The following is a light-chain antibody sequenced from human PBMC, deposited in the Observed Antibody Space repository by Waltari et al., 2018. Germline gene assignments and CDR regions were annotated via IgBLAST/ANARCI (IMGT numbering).Light chain of an antibody. CDR3: LQDYNYPRT. Sequence: AIQMTQSPSSLSASVGERVTITCLASQGIRNDLGWYQQKPGKPPKLLIYAASSLQGGVPSRFSGSGSGTDFTLTISSLQPEDFATYYCLQDYNYPRTFGPGTKVDIK. CDR2: AAS. CDR1: QGIRND. V-gene: IGKV1-6*01. J-gene: IGKJ3*01.